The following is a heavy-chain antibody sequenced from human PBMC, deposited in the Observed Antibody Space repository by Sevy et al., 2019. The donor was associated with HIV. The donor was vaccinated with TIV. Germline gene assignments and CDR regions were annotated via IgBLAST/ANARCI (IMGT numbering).Heavy chain of an antibody. CDR3: AREPEPYCSSTNCYLYGMDV. V-gene: IGHV4-31*03. CDR1: GGSISSGGYY. Sequence: SETLSLTCTVSGGSISSGGYYWSWIRQHPGKGLEWIGYIYYSGSTYYNPSLKSRVTISVDTSKNQFSLKLSSVTAADTAVYYCAREPEPYCSSTNCYLYGMDVWGQGTTVTVSS. D-gene: IGHD2-2*01. J-gene: IGHJ6*02. CDR2: IYYSGST.